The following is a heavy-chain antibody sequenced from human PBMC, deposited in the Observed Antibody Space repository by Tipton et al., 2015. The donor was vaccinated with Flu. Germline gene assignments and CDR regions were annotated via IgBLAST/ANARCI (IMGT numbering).Heavy chain of an antibody. CDR3: TRLRRDGYSEY. J-gene: IGHJ4*02. D-gene: IGHD5-24*01. V-gene: IGHV3-7*01. CDR1: GFTYSSYW. CDR2: INQDGSEK. Sequence: VQLVQSGGGLVQPGESLRVSCAASGFTYSSYWMSWVRQAPGKGLEWVANINQDGSEKYYVDSVEGRFTVSRDNAKNSLYLQMNSLRGEDTAVYYCTRLRRDGYSEYWGQGTLVTVSS.